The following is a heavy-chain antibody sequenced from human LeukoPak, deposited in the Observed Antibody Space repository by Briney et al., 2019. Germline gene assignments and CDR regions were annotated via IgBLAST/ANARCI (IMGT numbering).Heavy chain of an antibody. D-gene: IGHD3-3*01. CDR2: INPNSGGT. CDR3: ARDRRVLRFLEWLGY. V-gene: IGHV1-2*02. Sequence: GASVKVSCKASGYTFTGYYMHWVRQAPGQGLEWMGWINPNSGGTNYAQKLQGRVTMTTDTSTSTAYMELRSLRSDDTAVYYCARDRRVLRFLEWLGYWGQGTLVTVSS. CDR1: GYTFTGYY. J-gene: IGHJ4*02.